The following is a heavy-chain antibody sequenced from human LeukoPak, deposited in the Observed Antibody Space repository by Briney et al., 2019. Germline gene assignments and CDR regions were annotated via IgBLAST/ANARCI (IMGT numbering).Heavy chain of an antibody. V-gene: IGHV3-30*04. Sequence: GGSLRLSCAASGFTFSSYSTHWVRQAPGKGLEWVAVISFDGSNKYYADSVKGRFTISRDNSKNTLYLQMNSLRAEDTAVYYCARDRDGYNRNFDYWGQGTLVTVSS. D-gene: IGHD5-24*01. CDR1: GFTFSSYS. J-gene: IGHJ4*02. CDR2: ISFDGSNK. CDR3: ARDRDGYNRNFDY.